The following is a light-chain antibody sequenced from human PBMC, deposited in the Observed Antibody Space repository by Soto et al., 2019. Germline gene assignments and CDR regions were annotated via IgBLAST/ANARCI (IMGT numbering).Light chain of an antibody. CDR2: DAS. J-gene: IGKJ2*01. Sequence: DIQMTQSPSTLSASVGDRVTISCRASQDIGSFLAWYQHKPGKAPKLLIYDASTLQTGDPSRFRGSGFGTEFTLTISGLQPDDFATYYCQQHDDYSHATFGQGTKVEIK. V-gene: IGKV1-5*01. CDR3: QQHDDYSHAT. CDR1: QDIGSF.